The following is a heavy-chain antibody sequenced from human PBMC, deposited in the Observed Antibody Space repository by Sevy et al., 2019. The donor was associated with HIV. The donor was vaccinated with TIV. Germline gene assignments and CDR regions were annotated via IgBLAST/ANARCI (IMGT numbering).Heavy chain of an antibody. CDR1: GFTFTSSA. V-gene: IGHV1-58*01. CDR3: AASGITMVQGDY. Sequence: ASVKVSCKASGFTFTSSAVQWVRQARGQRLEWIGWIVVGSGNTNYAQKFQERVTITRDMSTSTAYMELSSLRSEDTAMYYCAASGITMVQGDYWGQGTLVTVSS. J-gene: IGHJ4*02. CDR2: IVVGSGNT. D-gene: IGHD3-10*01.